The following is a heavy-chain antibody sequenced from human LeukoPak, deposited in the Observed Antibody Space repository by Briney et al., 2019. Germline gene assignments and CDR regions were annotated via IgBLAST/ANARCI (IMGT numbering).Heavy chain of an antibody. J-gene: IGHJ6*04. V-gene: IGHV3-7*01. Sequence: PGGSLRLSCAVSGFIFRSYWMDWVRQAPGRGLEWVANINQDGSEKYFVDSVKGRFTISRDNAKSSLHLQMNSLRAEDTAVYFCSRALEVWGKGTTVTVST. CDR1: GFIFRSYW. CDR2: INQDGSEK. CDR3: SRALEV.